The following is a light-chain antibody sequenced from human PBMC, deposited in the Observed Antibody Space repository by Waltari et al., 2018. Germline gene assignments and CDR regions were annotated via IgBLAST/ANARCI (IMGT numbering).Light chain of an antibody. V-gene: IGLV2-23*02. CDR1: STDVGGYNH. Sequence: QSALTQPASVSGSPGQSITLSSPGTSTDVGGYNHVSWYQQHPGRVPKLLIYDVTERPSGVSDRFSASKSGNTASLTISALQAEDEADYYCCSHAGSTTFVLFGGGTKLTVL. CDR2: DVT. CDR3: CSHAGSTTFVL. J-gene: IGLJ2*01.